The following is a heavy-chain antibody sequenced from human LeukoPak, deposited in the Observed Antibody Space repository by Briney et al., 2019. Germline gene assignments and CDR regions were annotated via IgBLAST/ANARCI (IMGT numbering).Heavy chain of an antibody. V-gene: IGHV3-7*04. J-gene: IGHJ4*02. Sequence: GGSLILSCAASGFTFSNYWMSWVRQAPGKGLEWVANIKQDGSEKYYVDSVKGRFTISRDNAKNSLYVQMNSLRAEDTAVYYCARGYSRFDYWGQGTLVTVS. CDR3: ARGYSRFDY. CDR1: GFTFSNYW. D-gene: IGHD4-11*01. CDR2: IKQDGSEK.